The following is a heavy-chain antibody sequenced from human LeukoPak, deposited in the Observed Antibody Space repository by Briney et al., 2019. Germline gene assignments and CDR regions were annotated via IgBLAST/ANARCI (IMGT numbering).Heavy chain of an antibody. D-gene: IGHD3-10*01. Sequence: QSGGSLRLSCAASGFTFSSYAMSWVRQAPGKGLEWVSAISGSGGSTYYADSVKGRFTISRDNSKNTLYLQMNSLRAEDTAVYYCAKGPALTVWFGEFDIDYWGQGTLVTVSS. CDR2: ISGSGGST. J-gene: IGHJ4*02. V-gene: IGHV3-23*01. CDR3: AKGPALTVWFGEFDIDY. CDR1: GFTFSSYA.